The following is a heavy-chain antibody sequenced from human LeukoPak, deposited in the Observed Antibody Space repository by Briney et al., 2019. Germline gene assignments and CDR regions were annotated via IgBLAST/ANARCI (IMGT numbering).Heavy chain of an antibody. Sequence: ASVKVSCKASGYTFTGYYMHWVRQAPGQGLEWMGWINPNSGGTNYAQKFQGRVTISVDTSKNQFPLKLSSVTAADTAVYYCARHVKSSGWYTPRWFDPWGQGTLVTVSS. D-gene: IGHD6-19*01. CDR3: ARHVKSSGWYTPRWFDP. V-gene: IGHV1-2*02. CDR1: GYTFTGYY. J-gene: IGHJ5*02. CDR2: INPNSGGT.